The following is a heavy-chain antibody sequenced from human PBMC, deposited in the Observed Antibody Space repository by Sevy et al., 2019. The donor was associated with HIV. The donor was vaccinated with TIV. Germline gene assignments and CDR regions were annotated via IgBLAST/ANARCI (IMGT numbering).Heavy chain of an antibody. CDR1: GFTFSSYS. CDR2: ISSSSSYI. Sequence: GGSLRLSCAASGFTFSSYSMNWVRQAPGKGLEWVSSISSSSSYIYYADSVKGRFTISRDNAKNSLYLQMNSLRAEDTAVYYCARDLGTTVTIFDYWGQRTLVTVSS. D-gene: IGHD4-17*01. V-gene: IGHV3-21*01. CDR3: ARDLGTTVTIFDY. J-gene: IGHJ4*02.